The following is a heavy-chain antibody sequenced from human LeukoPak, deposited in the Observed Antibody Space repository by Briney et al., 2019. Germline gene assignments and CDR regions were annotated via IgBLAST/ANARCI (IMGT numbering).Heavy chain of an antibody. CDR3: AGDYGSGSYRFDY. CDR2: IYYSGSI. V-gene: IGHV4-59*12. Sequence: SETLSLTCTVSGGSFSSYSWSWVRQPPGRGLEWIGYIYYSGSITYNPSLKSRVTISLDTSNNQFSLKLSSVTAADTAVYYCAGDYGSGSYRFDYWGQGTLVTVSS. D-gene: IGHD3-10*01. J-gene: IGHJ4*02. CDR1: GGSFSSYS.